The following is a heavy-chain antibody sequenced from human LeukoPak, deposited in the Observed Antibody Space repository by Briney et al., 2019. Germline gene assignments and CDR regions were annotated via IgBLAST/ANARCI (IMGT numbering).Heavy chain of an antibody. V-gene: IGHV3-21*01. D-gene: IGHD3-22*01. Sequence: PGGSLRLSCAASGFTFSNYNMNWVRQAPGKGLEWVSTITRSNSYIYFADSVRGRFTISRDNAKNSLYLQMSSLRAEDTAVYYCARDDTTMILNLWGRGTLVTVSS. CDR2: ITRSNSYI. CDR1: GFTFSNYN. J-gene: IGHJ2*01. CDR3: ARDDTTMILNL.